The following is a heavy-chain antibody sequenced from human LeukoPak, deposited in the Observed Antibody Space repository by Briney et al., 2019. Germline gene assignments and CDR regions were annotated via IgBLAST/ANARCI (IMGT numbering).Heavy chain of an antibody. J-gene: IGHJ4*02. CDR3: ATTIAVAGTPPSFDY. Sequence: EASVKVSCKPSGYTFNTYGITWVRQAPGQGLEWMGWISAYNGNTNYAQKLQGRVTMTTDTSTSTAYMELRSLRSDDTAVYYCATTIAVAGTPPSFDYWGQGTLVTVSS. CDR2: ISAYNGNT. D-gene: IGHD6-19*01. V-gene: IGHV1-18*01. CDR1: GYTFNTYG.